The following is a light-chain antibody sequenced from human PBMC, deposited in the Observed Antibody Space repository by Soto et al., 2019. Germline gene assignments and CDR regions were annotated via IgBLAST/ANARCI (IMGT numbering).Light chain of an antibody. CDR3: SSYTSSSTLYV. Sequence: QSVLTQPASVSGSPGQSIAISCTGASIDVGGYNYVSWYQQHPGKAPKLMIYDVASRPSGVSDRFSGSKSGNTASLTISGHQAEDEADYYCSSYTSSSTLYVFGTGTKVTVL. V-gene: IGLV2-14*03. J-gene: IGLJ1*01. CDR1: SIDVGGYNY. CDR2: DVA.